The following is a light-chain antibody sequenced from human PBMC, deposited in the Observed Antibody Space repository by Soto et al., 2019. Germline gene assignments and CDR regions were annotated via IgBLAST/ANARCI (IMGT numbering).Light chain of an antibody. Sequence: EIVMTQSPDTLSVSPGERATLSCRASQSVSSYLAWYQQKPGQAPRLLIYDASTRATGIPARFSGSGSGTDFTLTITSLEPEDFAVYYCQQRSNWPPTFGQGTKVDIK. CDR2: DAS. CDR1: QSVSSY. CDR3: QQRSNWPPT. V-gene: IGKV3-11*01. J-gene: IGKJ1*01.